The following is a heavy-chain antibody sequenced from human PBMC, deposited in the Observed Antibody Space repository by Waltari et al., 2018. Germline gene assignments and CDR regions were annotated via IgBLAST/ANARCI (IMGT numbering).Heavy chain of an antibody. CDR1: GYTFTGYY. V-gene: IGHV1-2*02. J-gene: IGHJ4*02. CDR3: ARDRYGGNPYFDY. D-gene: IGHD2-15*01. Sequence: QVQLVQSGAEVKKPGASVKVSCKASGYTFTGYYMHWVRQAPGQGLEWIGWINPNSGGTNYAQKFQCRVTMTRDTSISTAYMELSRLRSDDTAVYYCARDRYGGNPYFDYWGQGTLVTVSS. CDR2: INPNSGGT.